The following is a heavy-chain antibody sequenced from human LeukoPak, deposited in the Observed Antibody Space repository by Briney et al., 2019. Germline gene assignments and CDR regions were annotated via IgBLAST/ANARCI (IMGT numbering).Heavy chain of an antibody. CDR3: AKDEYYDSSGYYTRGLFDY. CDR1: GFTFSSYA. Sequence: GGSLRLSCAASGFTFSSYAMSWVRQAPGKGLEWVSAISGSGGSTYYADSVKGRFTISRDNSKNTLYLQMNSLRAEDTAVYYCAKDEYYDSSGYYTRGLFDYWGQGTLVTVSS. V-gene: IGHV3-23*01. D-gene: IGHD3-22*01. J-gene: IGHJ4*02. CDR2: ISGSGGST.